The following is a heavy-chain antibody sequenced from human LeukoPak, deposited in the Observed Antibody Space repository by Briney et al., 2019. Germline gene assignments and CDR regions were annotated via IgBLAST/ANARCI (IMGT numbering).Heavy chain of an antibody. Sequence: PGGSLRLSCAASGFTVSSNYMTWVRQAPGKGLEWVSVIYSGGGTYYADSVKGRFTISRDNFKNTLYLQMNSLRAEDTAVYYCAKDDAWLRFGEWSQGTLVTVSS. CDR2: IYSGGGT. CDR3: AKDDAWLRFGE. D-gene: IGHD3-10*01. CDR1: GFTVSSNY. V-gene: IGHV3-53*01. J-gene: IGHJ4*02.